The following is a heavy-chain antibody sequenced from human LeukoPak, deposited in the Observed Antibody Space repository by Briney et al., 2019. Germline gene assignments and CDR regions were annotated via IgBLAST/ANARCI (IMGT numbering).Heavy chain of an antibody. V-gene: IGHV4-59*08. CDR1: GGSFSGYY. CDR3: ARHHYDNNFDY. J-gene: IGHJ4*02. CDR2: IYYSGST. Sequence: SETLSLTCAVYGGSFSGYYWSWIRQPPGKGLEWIGYIYYSGSTNYNPSLKSRVTISVDTSKNQFSLKLSSVTAADTAVYYCARHHYDNNFDYWGQGTLVTVSS. D-gene: IGHD3-16*01.